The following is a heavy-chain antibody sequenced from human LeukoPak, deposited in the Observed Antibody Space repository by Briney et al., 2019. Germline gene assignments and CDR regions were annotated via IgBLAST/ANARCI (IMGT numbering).Heavy chain of an antibody. CDR2: INHSGST. CDR1: GGSFSGYY. J-gene: IGHJ5*02. CDR3: ARGAYGSGRCWFDP. V-gene: IGHV4-34*01. Sequence: SETLSLTCAVYGGSFSGYYWSWIRQPPGKGLEWIGEINHSGSTNYNPSLKSRVTISVDTSKNQFSLKLSSVTAADTAEYYCARGAYGSGRCWFDPWGQGTLVTVSS. D-gene: IGHD3-10*01.